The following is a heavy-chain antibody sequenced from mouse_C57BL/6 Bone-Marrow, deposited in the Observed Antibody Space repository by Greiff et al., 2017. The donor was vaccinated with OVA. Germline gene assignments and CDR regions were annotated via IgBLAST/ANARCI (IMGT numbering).Heavy chain of an antibody. V-gene: IGHV5-17*01. Sequence: EVKLVESGGGLVKPGGSLKLSCAASGFTFSDYGMHWVRQAPEKGLEWVAYISSGSSTIYYADTVKGRFTISRDNAKNTLFLQMTSLRSEDTAMYYCARAPYPRCAYWGQGTLVTVSA. J-gene: IGHJ3*01. CDR3: ARAPYPRCAY. CDR2: ISSGSSTI. CDR1: GFTFSDYG.